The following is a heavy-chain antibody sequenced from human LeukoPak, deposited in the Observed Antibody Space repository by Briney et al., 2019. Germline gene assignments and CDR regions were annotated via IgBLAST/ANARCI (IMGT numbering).Heavy chain of an antibody. J-gene: IGHJ4*02. CDR1: GFTFSDSF. D-gene: IGHD6-13*01. V-gene: IGHV3-72*01. Sequence: PGGSLRLSCAASGFTFSDSFMSWVRQAPGKGQEWVGRSRNKADSYTAEYAASVKGRFTISRDESKNSLYLQISSLETEDAAVYYCATSSWYRLAYWGQGSLVTVSS. CDR3: ATSSWYRLAY. CDR2: SRNKADSYTA.